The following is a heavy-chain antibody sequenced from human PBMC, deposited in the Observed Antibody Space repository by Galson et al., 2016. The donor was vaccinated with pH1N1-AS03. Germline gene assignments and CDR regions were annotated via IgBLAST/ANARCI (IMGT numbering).Heavy chain of an antibody. CDR2: ISGSGEMT. CDR1: GFSFRSYA. Sequence: SLRLSCAASGFSFRSYALSWVRQAPGKGLEWVSGISGSGEMTFYADSVKGRFTISRDTSRNTVCLQMNSLSAEDTAVYICSKDYTGSNWVYNWYFDFWGRGTLVTVSS. J-gene: IGHJ2*01. D-gene: IGHD5/OR15-5a*01. V-gene: IGHV3-23*01. CDR3: SKDYTGSNWVYNWYFDF.